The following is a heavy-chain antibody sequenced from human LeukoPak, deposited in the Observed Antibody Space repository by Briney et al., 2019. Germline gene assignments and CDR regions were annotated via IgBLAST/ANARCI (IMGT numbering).Heavy chain of an antibody. V-gene: IGHV3-30*18. D-gene: IGHD3-10*01. Sequence: GGSLRLSCAASGFTFSSYGMHWVRQAPGKGLEWVAVISYDGSNKYYADSVKGRFTISRDNSKNTRYLQMNSLRAEDTAVYYCAKLYGSGSYGNYWGQGTLVTVSS. CDR3: AKLYGSGSYGNY. CDR2: ISYDGSNK. J-gene: IGHJ4*02. CDR1: GFTFSSYG.